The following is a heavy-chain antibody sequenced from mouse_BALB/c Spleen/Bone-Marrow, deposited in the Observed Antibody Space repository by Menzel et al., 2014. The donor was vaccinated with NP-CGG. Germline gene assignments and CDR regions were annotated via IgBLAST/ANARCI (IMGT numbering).Heavy chain of an antibody. CDR3: ARNYGNTDY. CDR2: INPSNGRT. D-gene: IGHD2-1*01. V-gene: IGHV1S81*02. Sequence: QVQLQQSGAELVKPGASVKLSCKASGYTFTSYWMPWVKQRPGQGLEWIGEINPSNGRTNYNEKFKTKATLTVDKSSSTAYMQLSSLTSEDSAVYYCARNYGNTDYWGQGTTLTVSS. CDR1: GYTFTSYW. J-gene: IGHJ2*01.